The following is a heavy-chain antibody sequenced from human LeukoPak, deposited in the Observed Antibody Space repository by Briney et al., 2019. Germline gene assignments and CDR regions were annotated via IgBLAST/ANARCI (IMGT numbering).Heavy chain of an antibody. J-gene: IGHJ2*01. CDR3: GRRTYYDTLTGYTYWYFDL. D-gene: IGHD3-9*01. CDR1: GGSISSYY. V-gene: IGHV4-59*01. CDR2: TSYSGST. Sequence: SETLSLTCTVSGGSISSYYWSWIRQPPGKRLEWIGYTSYSGSTDYNPSLKSRVTMSVDTSKNQFSLKLSSVTAADMAVYYCGRRTYYDTLTGYTYWYFDLWGRGTLVTVSS.